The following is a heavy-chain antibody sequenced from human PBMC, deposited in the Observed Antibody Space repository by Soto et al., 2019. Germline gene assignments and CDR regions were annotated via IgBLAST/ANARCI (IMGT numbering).Heavy chain of an antibody. CDR3: ARVSGQQLGFDY. D-gene: IGHD6-13*01. CDR2: IYYSGST. V-gene: IGHV4-59*01. Sequence: SETLSLTCTVSGGSISSYYWSWIRQPPGKGLEWIGYIYYSGSTNYNPSLKSRVTISVDTSKNQFSLKLSSVTAADTAVYYCARVSGQQLGFDYWGQGTLVTVSS. J-gene: IGHJ4*02. CDR1: GGSISSYY.